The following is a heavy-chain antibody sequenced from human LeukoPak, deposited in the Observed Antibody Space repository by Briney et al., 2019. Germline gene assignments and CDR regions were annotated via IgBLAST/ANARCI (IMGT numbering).Heavy chain of an antibody. Sequence: ASVKVSCKASGYTFTGYYMRWVRQAPGQGLEWIGWINPNSCGTNYAQKFQGRVTMTRDTSISTAYMELSRLRSDDTAVYYCARGASGVYTVTTSWFDPWGQGTLVTVSS. V-gene: IGHV1-2*02. D-gene: IGHD4-17*01. CDR2: INPNSCGT. CDR1: GYTFTGYY. CDR3: ARGASGVYTVTTSWFDP. J-gene: IGHJ5*02.